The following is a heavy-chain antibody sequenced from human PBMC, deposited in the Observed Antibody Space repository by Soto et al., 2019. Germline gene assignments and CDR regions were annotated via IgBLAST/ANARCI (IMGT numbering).Heavy chain of an antibody. D-gene: IGHD4-17*01. J-gene: IGHJ4*02. Sequence: ASVKVSCKTSGYSFTSYGISWVLQAPGQGLEWMGWLSGYNGNTNYAQKLQGRVTLTTDTSATTAYMELRSLRSDDTAVYYCARGSYDYGDYDPSVENFDHWGQGTLVTVSS. CDR2: LSGYNGNT. CDR3: ARGSYDYGDYDPSVENFDH. CDR1: GYSFTSYG. V-gene: IGHV1-18*04.